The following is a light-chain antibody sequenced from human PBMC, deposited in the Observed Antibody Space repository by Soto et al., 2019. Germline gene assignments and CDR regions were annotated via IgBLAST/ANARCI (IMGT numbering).Light chain of an antibody. Sequence: EVVLTQSPGTLSLSPGERTTISCRASQSVSSSYLAWNQQKPGQAPRLLIYAASSRATGIPDRFSGSGSGTDFTLTISILEPEDFAVYYCQQYGSSRWTFGQGTKVDIK. CDR1: QSVSSSY. CDR3: QQYGSSRWT. V-gene: IGKV3-20*01. J-gene: IGKJ1*01. CDR2: AAS.